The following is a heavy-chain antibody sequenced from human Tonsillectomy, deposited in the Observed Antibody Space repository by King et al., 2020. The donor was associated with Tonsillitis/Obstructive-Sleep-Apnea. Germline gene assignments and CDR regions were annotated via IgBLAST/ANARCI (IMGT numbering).Heavy chain of an antibody. J-gene: IGHJ6*02. Sequence: VQLQESGPGLVKPSETLSLTCTVSGGSISSYYWSWIRQPPGKGLEWIGYIYYSGSTNYNPSLKSRVTISADTSKNQFSLKLSSVTAADTAVYYCAREVVPAATNYYYYGMDVWGQGTTVTVSS. CDR3: AREVVPAATNYYYYGMDV. CDR1: GGSISSYY. V-gene: IGHV4-59*01. CDR2: IYYSGST. D-gene: IGHD2-2*01.